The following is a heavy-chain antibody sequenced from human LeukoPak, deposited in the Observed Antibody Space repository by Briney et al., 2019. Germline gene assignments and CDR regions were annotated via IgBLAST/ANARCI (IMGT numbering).Heavy chain of an antibody. CDR1: GGSISSGGYY. J-gene: IGHJ5*02. Sequence: PSETLSLTCTVSGGSISSGGYYWSWIRQHPGKGLEWIGYIYYSGSTYYNPSLKSRVTISVDTSKNQFSLKLSSVTAADTAVYYCAETTVTNNWFDPWGQGTLVTVPS. CDR2: IYYSGST. CDR3: AETTVTNNWFDP. V-gene: IGHV4-31*03. D-gene: IGHD4-17*01.